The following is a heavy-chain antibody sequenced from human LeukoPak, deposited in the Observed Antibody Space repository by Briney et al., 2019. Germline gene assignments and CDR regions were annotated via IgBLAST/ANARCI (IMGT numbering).Heavy chain of an antibody. J-gene: IGHJ4*02. CDR1: GFTVRDHY. Sequence: PGGSLRLSCAGSGFTVRDHYMDWVRQAPGKGLEWVGRSRNKGTGYSTEYAASVRGRFTISRDDSETSLYLQMNSLKTEDTAVYYCTRGNGYDWRSFDCWGQGVLVTVSS. CDR3: TRGNGYDWRSFDC. D-gene: IGHD5-12*01. CDR2: SRNKGTGYST. V-gene: IGHV3-72*01.